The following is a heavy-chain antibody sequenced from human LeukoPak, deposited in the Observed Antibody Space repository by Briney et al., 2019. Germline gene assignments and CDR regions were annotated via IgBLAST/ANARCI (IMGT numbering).Heavy chain of an antibody. D-gene: IGHD4-23*01. V-gene: IGHV3-23*01. CDR2: IGYTGDST. CDR1: GFTFSSYA. Sequence: PGGSLRLSCAASGFTFSSYAMNWVRQAPGKGLEWVSGIGYTGDSTFYADSVKGRFTVSRDSSKNTLFLHMNSLRAEGTALYYCAKSPTVDAAFDIWGQGTMVTVSS. J-gene: IGHJ3*02. CDR3: AKSPTVDAAFDI.